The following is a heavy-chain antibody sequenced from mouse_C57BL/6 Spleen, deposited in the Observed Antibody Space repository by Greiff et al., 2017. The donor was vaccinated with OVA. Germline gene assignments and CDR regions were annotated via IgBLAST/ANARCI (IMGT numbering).Heavy chain of an antibody. D-gene: IGHD2-14*01. CDR3: TRDRSWYFDV. V-gene: IGHV5-9-1*02. CDR1: GFTFSSYA. Sequence: EVQLVESGEGLVKPGGSLKLSCAASGFTFSSYAMSWVRQTPEKRLEWVAYISSGGDYIYYADTVKGRFTSSRDNARNTLYLQMSSLESEDTAMYYCTRDRSWYFDVWGTGTTVTVSS. CDR2: ISSGGDYI. J-gene: IGHJ1*03.